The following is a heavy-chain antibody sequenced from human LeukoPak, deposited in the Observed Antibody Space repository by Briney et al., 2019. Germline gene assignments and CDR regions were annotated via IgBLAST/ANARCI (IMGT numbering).Heavy chain of an antibody. CDR3: ARGQLVTMVRGVMMSD. V-gene: IGHV1-8*01. Sequence: ASVKVSCKASGYTFTSYDINWVRQATGQGLEWMGWMNPNSGNTGYAQKFQGRVTMTRNTSISTAYMELSSLRSEDTAVYHCARGQLVTMVRGVMMSDWGQGTLVTVSS. D-gene: IGHD3-10*01. CDR2: MNPNSGNT. CDR1: GYTFTSYD. J-gene: IGHJ4*02.